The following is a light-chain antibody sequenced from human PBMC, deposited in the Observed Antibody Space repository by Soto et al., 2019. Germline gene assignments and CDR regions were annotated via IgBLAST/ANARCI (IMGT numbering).Light chain of an antibody. V-gene: IGKV3-15*01. CDR1: QSVGNN. J-gene: IGKJ1*01. Sequence: EVVMTQSPAALSVSPGERVSLSCRASQSVGNNLAWYQQKPGQAPRLLIYTVSTRATGIPARFSGSGSGTEFTLTISSLQSEDFAVYYCQQYDNWPRTFGQGTKVDIK. CDR2: TVS. CDR3: QQYDNWPRT.